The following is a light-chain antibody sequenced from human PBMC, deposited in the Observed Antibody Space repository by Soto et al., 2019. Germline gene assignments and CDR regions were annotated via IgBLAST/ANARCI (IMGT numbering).Light chain of an antibody. Sequence: IQLTQSPCSLSASVGERVPLTCLARQGIDRWLAWHQQKPGEAPKVLIYAASSLRSGVPSRFSGSGYGTDFSLTISSLQPEDLATYYCKQSKSFPLTFGGGTKVDI. J-gene: IGKJ4*01. V-gene: IGKV1-12*01. CDR2: AAS. CDR1: QGIDRW. CDR3: KQSKSFPLT.